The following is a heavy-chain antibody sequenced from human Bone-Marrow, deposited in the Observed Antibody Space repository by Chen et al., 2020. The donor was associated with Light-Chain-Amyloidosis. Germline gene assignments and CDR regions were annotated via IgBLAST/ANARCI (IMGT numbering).Heavy chain of an antibody. V-gene: IGHV4-39*01. J-gene: IGHJ4*02. CDR3: ARVVADTKYYDISGYWTVDF. CDR2: IFYSGST. D-gene: IGHD3-22*01. CDR1: GGSIASRSYY. Sequence: QLQLQESGPGLVKPSETLSLTCTISGGSIASRSYYWAWIRQPPGKGLEWVGSIFYSGSTYYRTSHERRVTISVDTSKNQFSLKLRSVTAADTAVYYCARVVADTKYYDISGYWTVDFWGQGTLAIVSA.